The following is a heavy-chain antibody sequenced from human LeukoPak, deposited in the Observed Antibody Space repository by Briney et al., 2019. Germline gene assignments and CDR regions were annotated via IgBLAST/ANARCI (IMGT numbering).Heavy chain of an antibody. CDR2: INPSGGGT. Sequence: ASVKVSCKASGYTFTSYYMHWVRQAPGQGLEWMGIINPSGGGTNYAQKFQGRVTMTRDTSISTAYMELSRLRSDDTAVYYCARDDAFDIWGQGTMVTVSS. V-gene: IGHV1-2*02. CDR3: ARDDAFDI. CDR1: GYTFTSYY. J-gene: IGHJ3*02.